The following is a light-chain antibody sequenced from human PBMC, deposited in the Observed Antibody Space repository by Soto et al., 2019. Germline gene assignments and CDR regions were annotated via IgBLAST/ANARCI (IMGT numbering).Light chain of an antibody. CDR1: QSISGY. V-gene: IGKV1-39*01. CDR2: TSS. CDR3: QQSYTTPYT. J-gene: IGKJ2*01. Sequence: DIQMTQSPSYLSASVGDKVTLTCRASQSISGYLNWYHQKPGKAPAMVIHTSSTLQSGVPSRYRGTRSGTGFTLTISSLQPEDFGTFFCQQSYTTPYTFGQGTKLDIK.